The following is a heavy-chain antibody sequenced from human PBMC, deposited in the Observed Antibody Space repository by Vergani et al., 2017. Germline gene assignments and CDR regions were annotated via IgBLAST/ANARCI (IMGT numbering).Heavy chain of an antibody. CDR2: ISGSGGST. D-gene: IGHD3-10*01. CDR1: GFTSSSYA. Sequence: VQLVESGGGVVQPGRSLRLSCAAAGFTSSSYAMSWVRQAPGKGLGWVSAISGSGGSTYYADSGKGRFTISRDNSKNTLYLQMNSLRAEDTAVYYCAKDEVTYYYGSVRYASFDYWGQGTLVTVSS. V-gene: IGHV3-23*04. CDR3: AKDEVTYYYGSVRYASFDY. J-gene: IGHJ4*02.